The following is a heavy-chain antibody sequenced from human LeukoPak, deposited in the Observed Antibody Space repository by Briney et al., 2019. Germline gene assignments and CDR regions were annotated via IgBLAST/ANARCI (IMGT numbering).Heavy chain of an antibody. CDR1: GGSFSGYY. Sequence: SETLSLTYAVYGGSFSGYYWSWIRQPPGKGLEWIGEINHSGSTNYNPSLKSRVTISVDTSKNQFSLKLSPVTAADTAVYYCARGSYDSSGYFGPFDIWGQGTMVTVSS. V-gene: IGHV4-34*01. CDR2: INHSGST. D-gene: IGHD3-22*01. CDR3: ARGSYDSSGYFGPFDI. J-gene: IGHJ3*02.